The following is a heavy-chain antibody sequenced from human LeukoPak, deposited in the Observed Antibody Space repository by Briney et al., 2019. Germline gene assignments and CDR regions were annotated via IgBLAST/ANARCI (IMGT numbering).Heavy chain of an antibody. CDR3: ARHIFGHLFDT. CDR2: VFRTGHT. J-gene: IGHJ4*02. CDR1: GDSISPYY. Sequence: SETLSLTCTVSGDSISPYYWSWIRQPPGKGLEWVGYVFRTGHTNYNPSLRSRVTISLDTSKNQFSLKLSSVTAADTAVYYCARHIFGHLFDTWGQGTLVTVSS. D-gene: IGHD3-3*02. V-gene: IGHV4-59*01.